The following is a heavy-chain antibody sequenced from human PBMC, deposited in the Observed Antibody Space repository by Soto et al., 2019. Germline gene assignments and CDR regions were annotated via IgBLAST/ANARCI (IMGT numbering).Heavy chain of an antibody. V-gene: IGHV3-48*01. CDR1: GFTFSSYD. CDR2: ISSSSSTI. Sequence: EVQLVESGGGLVQPGGSLSLSCAASGFTFSSYDMNWVRQAPGKGLEWVSYISSSSSTIYYADSVKGRFTISRDNAKNSLYLQMNSLRAEDTAVYYCAGHGGQWLNWFDPWGQGILVTVSS. CDR3: AGHGGQWLNWFDP. J-gene: IGHJ5*02. D-gene: IGHD6-19*01.